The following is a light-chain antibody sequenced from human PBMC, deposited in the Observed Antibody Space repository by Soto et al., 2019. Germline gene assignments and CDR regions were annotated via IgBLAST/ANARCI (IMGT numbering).Light chain of an antibody. Sequence: EIVMTQSPATLSVSPGESATLSCRASQSVSSNLAWYQQKPGRAPRLLIYGASTRATGIPARFGGSGSGPEFTLTISSLQSEDFAVYFCQQYNNWPYTFGQGTKLEIK. CDR2: GAS. V-gene: IGKV3-15*01. J-gene: IGKJ2*01. CDR1: QSVSSN. CDR3: QQYNNWPYT.